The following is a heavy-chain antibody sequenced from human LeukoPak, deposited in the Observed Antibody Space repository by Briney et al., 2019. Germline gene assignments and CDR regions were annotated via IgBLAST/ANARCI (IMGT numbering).Heavy chain of an antibody. V-gene: IGHV4-59*01. CDR3: ARELGSGSSFDY. J-gene: IGHJ4*02. Sequence: IPSETLSLTCTVSGGSISGYFWSWIRQPPGKGLEWIGYVYYSGSANYNPSLKSRVTISVDTSKNQFSLKLSSLTAADTAVYHCARELGSGSSFDYWGQGTLVTVSS. D-gene: IGHD3-10*01. CDR2: VYYSGSA. CDR1: GGSISGYF.